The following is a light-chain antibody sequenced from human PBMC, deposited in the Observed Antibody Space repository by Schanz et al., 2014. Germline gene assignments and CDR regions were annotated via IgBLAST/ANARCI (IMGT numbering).Light chain of an antibody. CDR2: ATS. V-gene: IGKV1-9*01. J-gene: IGKJ1*01. Sequence: IQLTQSPSSLSAYVRDRVTITCRASQDISSYLGWYQQKPGKAPKLLIYATSTLQTGVPSRFSGSGFGTDFTLTINSLQPEDFATYYCQHYSDYPWTFGQGTKVDIK. CDR1: QDISSY. CDR3: QHYSDYPWT.